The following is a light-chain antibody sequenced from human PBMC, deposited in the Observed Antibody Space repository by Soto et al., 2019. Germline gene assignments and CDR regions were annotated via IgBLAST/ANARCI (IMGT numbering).Light chain of an antibody. J-gene: IGKJ2*01. CDR3: QQSYTSPRA. Sequence: DIQMTQSPSSLSASVGDRVTITCRASQSISTYLNWYQQKPGKAPKLLIHAVSSLQSGVTSRFSGSGSGTDFTLTISSLQPEDFATYYCQQSYTSPRAFGQGTKLEIK. CDR2: AVS. CDR1: QSISTY. V-gene: IGKV1-39*01.